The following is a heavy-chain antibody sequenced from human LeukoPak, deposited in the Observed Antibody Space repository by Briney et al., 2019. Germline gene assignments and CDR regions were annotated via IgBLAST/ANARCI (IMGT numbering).Heavy chain of an antibody. V-gene: IGHV1-46*01. CDR2: INPSGGST. D-gene: IGHD6-13*01. CDR1: GYTFTSYY. J-gene: IGHJ6*02. CDR3: ARNAAAGTYYYFYGMDV. Sequence: AASVTVSCKASGYTFTSYYMHWVRQAPGQGLEWMGLINPSGGSTSYAQKFQGRVTINRDTSTSTVYMELSSLRSEDTAVYYCARNAAAGTYYYFYGMDVWGQGTTVTVSS.